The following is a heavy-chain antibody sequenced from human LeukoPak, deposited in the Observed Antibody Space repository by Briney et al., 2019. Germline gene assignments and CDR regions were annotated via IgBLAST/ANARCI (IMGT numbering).Heavy chain of an antibody. CDR3: ARDSRYYYDRSGYYSYYYYGMDV. CDR2: IIPIFGTA. Sequence: SVKVSCKASGGTFSNYAVSWVRQAPGQXLEWMGGIIPIFGTANYAQKFQGRVTITADESTSMAYMELSSLRSEDTAVYYCARDSRYYYDRSGYYSYYYYGMDVWGQGTTVTVSS. J-gene: IGHJ6*02. V-gene: IGHV1-69*01. D-gene: IGHD3-22*01. CDR1: GGTFSNYA.